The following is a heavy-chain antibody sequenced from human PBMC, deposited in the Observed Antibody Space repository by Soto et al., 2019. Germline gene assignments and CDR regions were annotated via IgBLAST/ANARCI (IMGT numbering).Heavy chain of an antibody. CDR1: GFSLTTSGVG. CDR3: AHRVLRTVFGLVTTTAIYFDF. V-gene: IGHV2-5*02. CDR2: IYCDDDN. Sequence: QITLNESGPTQVKPRQTLTLTCTFSGFSLTTSGVGVGWIRQSPGKAPEWLALIYCDDDNRYSPSLKSRLTINKDTSKNQVVLTMADLDPADTATYYCAHRVLRTVFGLVTTTAIYFDFWGQGTPVAVSS. D-gene: IGHD3-3*01. J-gene: IGHJ4*02.